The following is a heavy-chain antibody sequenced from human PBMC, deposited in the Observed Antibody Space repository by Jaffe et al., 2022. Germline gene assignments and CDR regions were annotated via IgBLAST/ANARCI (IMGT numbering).Heavy chain of an antibody. CDR3: AKDRIPRMTTVDY. V-gene: IGHV3-30*18. CDR2: ISYDGSNK. Sequence: QVQLVESGGGVVQPGRSLRLSCAASGFTFSSYGMHWVRQAPGKGLEWVAVISYDGSNKYYADSVKGRFTISRDNSKNTLYLQMNSLRAEDTAVYYCAKDRIPRMTTVDYWGQGTLVTVSS. CDR1: GFTFSSYG. D-gene: IGHD4-4*01. J-gene: IGHJ4*02.